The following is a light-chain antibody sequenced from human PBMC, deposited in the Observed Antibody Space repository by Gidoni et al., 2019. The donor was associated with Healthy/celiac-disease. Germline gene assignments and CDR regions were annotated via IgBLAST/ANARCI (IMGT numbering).Light chain of an antibody. CDR1: QGIRND. CDR2: AAS. CDR3: LQDYNYPYT. J-gene: IGKJ2*01. Sequence: AIQMTQSPSSLSASVGDRVTITCRAIQGIRNDLGWYQQKPGKAPKLLIYAASSLHSGVPSRFSGSGSGTDFTLTISSLQPEDFATYYCLQDYNYPYTFGQGTKLEIK. V-gene: IGKV1-6*01.